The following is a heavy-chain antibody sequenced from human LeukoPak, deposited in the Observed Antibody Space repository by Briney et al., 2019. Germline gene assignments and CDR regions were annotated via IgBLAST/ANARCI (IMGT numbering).Heavy chain of an antibody. V-gene: IGHV4-59*01. CDR1: GGSISSYY. D-gene: IGHD6-13*01. CDR2: IYYSGST. CDR3: ARGVYSSSWYGNYYYYYMDV. Sequence: SETLSLTCTVSGGSISSYYWSWIRQPPGKGLEWIGYIYYSGSTNYNPSLKSRVTISVDTSKNQFSLKLSSVTAADTAVYYCARGVYSSSWYGNYYYYYMDVWGKGPRSPSP. J-gene: IGHJ6*03.